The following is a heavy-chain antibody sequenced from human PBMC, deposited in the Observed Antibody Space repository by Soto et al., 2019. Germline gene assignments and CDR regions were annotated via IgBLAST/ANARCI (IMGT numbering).Heavy chain of an antibody. V-gene: IGHV4-31*03. CDR2: IYYSGST. Sequence: QVQLQESGPGLVKPSQTLSLTCTVSGGSISSGGYYWSWFRQHPGKGLEWMGYIYYSGSTYYNPSLHGRATIPVDTSKNQFSLKLSSVTAADTAVYYCARGSGEYSGYDFGYYYYYMDVWGKGTTVTVSS. CDR3: ARGSGEYSGYDFGYYYYYMDV. CDR1: GGSISSGGYY. D-gene: IGHD5-12*01. J-gene: IGHJ6*03.